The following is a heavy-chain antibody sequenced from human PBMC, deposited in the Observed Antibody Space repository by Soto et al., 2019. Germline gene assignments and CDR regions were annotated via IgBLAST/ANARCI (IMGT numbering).Heavy chain of an antibody. CDR3: ARDPIGGGAPYDFDF. V-gene: IGHV1-2*02. D-gene: IGHD3-16*01. CDR1: GYTFSAYY. Sequence: QVQLVQSGAEVRKPGGSVKVSCKASGYTFSAYYMYWVRQTPRHGLEWMGGINTDSGDTHYAQKFQGRVTMTRDTSIGTAYMELTSLTSDDTAVYYCARDPIGGGAPYDFDFWGRGTLVTVSS. CDR2: INTDSGDT. J-gene: IGHJ4*02.